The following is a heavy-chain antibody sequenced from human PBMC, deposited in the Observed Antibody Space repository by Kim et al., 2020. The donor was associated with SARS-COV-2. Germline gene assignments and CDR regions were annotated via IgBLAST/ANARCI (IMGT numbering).Heavy chain of an antibody. V-gene: IGHV3-23*01. D-gene: IGHD2-21*01. CDR3: LKGGWGWIWDY. CDR1: GFTFFGHA. J-gene: IGHJ4*02. Sequence: GGSLRLSCTTSGFTFFGHAMSWVRQAPGKGLEWVSSIDGSDGTTYYVVSVKGRFSISRDDSRNTLYLQMSALRADDTATYYCLKGGWGWIWDYWGQGTLV. CDR2: IDGSDGTT.